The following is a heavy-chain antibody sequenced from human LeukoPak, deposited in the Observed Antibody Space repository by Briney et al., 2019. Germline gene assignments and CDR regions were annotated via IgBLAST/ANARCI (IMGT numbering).Heavy chain of an antibody. V-gene: IGHV4-34*01. J-gene: IGHJ4*02. CDR2: INHSGST. D-gene: IGHD6-13*01. Sequence: SETLSLTSAVYGGSFSGYYWSWIREPPRKGLEWIGEINHSGSTNYTPSLKSRVTISVDTSKNQFSLKLSSVTAADTAVYYCARGGTRIAAAGSTFDYWGQGTLVTVSS. CDR3: ARGGTRIAAAGSTFDY. CDR1: GGSFSGYY.